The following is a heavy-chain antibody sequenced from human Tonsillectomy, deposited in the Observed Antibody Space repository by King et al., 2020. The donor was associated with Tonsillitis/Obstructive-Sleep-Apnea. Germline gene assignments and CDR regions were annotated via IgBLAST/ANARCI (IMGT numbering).Heavy chain of an antibody. CDR2: ISSSSSYT. V-gene: IGHV3-11*05. CDR1: GFTFSDYY. Sequence: VQLVESGGGLVKPGWSLRLSCAASGFTFSDYYMTWIRQAPGKGLEWRSYISSSSSYTIDADSVTGRFTISRDNAKNSLSLPMNSLRAEDTAVYYCARSQDIVVVPAAILPTDYYMDVWGKGTTVTVSS. J-gene: IGHJ6*03. D-gene: IGHD2-2*02. CDR3: ARSQDIVVVPAAILPTDYYMDV.